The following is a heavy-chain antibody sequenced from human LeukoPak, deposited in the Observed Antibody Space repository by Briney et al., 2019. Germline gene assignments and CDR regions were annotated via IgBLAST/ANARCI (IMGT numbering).Heavy chain of an antibody. CDR1: GFTFSSYW. D-gene: IGHD2-2*02. CDR3: ARDQGSSTSCYTGICDAFDI. J-gene: IGHJ3*02. CDR2: IKQDGSEK. Sequence: PGGSLRLSCAASGFTFSSYWMSWVRQAPGKGLEWVANIKQDGSEKYYVDSVKGRFSISRDNAKNSLYLQMNSLRAEDTAVYYCARDQGSSTSCYTGICDAFDIWGQGTMVTVSS. V-gene: IGHV3-7*01.